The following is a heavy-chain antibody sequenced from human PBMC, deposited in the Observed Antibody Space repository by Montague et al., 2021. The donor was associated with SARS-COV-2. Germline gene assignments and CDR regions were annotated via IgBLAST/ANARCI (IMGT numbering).Heavy chain of an antibody. CDR2: IYYSGST. V-gene: IGHV4-59*08. CDR1: GGSISSYY. J-gene: IGHJ4*02. Sequence: SDTLSLTCTLSGGSISSYYWSWIRQPPGKGLEWIGYIYYSGSTNYNPSLKSRVTISVDTSKNQFSLKLSSVTAADTAVYYCARRALGNCSGGSCYSAFDYWGQGTLVTVSS. D-gene: IGHD2-15*01. CDR3: ARRALGNCSGGSCYSAFDY.